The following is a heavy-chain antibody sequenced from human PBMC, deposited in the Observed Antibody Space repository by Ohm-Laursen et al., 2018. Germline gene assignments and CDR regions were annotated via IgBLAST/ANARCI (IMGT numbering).Heavy chain of an antibody. J-gene: IGHJ4*02. CDR2: ISSSSSYI. CDR1: GFTFSSYW. CDR3: ARDSRSAAGIFDY. D-gene: IGHD6-13*01. V-gene: IGHV3-21*01. Sequence: SLRLSCAASGFTFSSYWMHWVRQAPGKGLEWVSSISSSSSYIYYADSVKGRFTISRDNAKNSLYLQMNSLRAEDTAVYYCARDSRSAAGIFDYWGQGTLVTVSS.